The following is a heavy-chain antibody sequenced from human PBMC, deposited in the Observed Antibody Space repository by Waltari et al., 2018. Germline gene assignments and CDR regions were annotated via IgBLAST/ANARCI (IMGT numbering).Heavy chain of an antibody. V-gene: IGHV3-48*04. J-gene: IGHJ5*02. Sequence: EVQLVESGGGLVQPGGYVRVSGAASGFTFSSYSMNWVRQAPGKGLELVSYISSSSSTIYYADSVKGRFTISRDNAKNSLYLQMNSLRAEDTAVYYCARDVGWFDPWGQGTLVTVSS. CDR3: ARDVGWFDP. CDR1: GFTFSSYS. D-gene: IGHD3-10*01. CDR2: ISSSSSTI.